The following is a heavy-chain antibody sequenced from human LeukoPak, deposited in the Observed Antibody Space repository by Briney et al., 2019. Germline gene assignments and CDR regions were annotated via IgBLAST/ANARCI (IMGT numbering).Heavy chain of an antibody. CDR3: AASGYSSGWYYY. D-gene: IGHD6-19*01. Sequence: QPGGSLRLSCAASGFTFSSYAMSWVRQAPGKGLEWVSAISGSGGSTYYADSVKGRFTISRDNSKNTLYLQMNSLRAEDTAVYYCAASGYSSGWYYYWGQGTLVTVSS. V-gene: IGHV3-23*01. CDR1: GFTFSSYA. CDR2: ISGSGGST. J-gene: IGHJ4*02.